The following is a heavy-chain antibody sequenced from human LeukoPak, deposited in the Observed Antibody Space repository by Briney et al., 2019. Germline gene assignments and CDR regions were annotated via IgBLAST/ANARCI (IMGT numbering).Heavy chain of an antibody. CDR3: AKGYGGWSFDY. CDR1: GFTFSSYG. CDR2: ISGSGSST. J-gene: IGHJ4*02. Sequence: GGSLRLSCAASGFTFSSYGMSCVRQAPGKGLEWVSAISGSGSSTNYADSVKGRFTISRDNSKNTLYLKMFSLRAEDTAIYYWAKGYGGWSFDYWGQGTLVTVSS. V-gene: IGHV3-23*01. D-gene: IGHD4-23*01.